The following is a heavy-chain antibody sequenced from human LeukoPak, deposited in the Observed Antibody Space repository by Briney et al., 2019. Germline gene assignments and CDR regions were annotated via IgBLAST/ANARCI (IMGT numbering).Heavy chain of an antibody. CDR2: INPNSGGT. CDR3: ARGDCSSTSCYTDYYYYYYMDV. Sequence: ASVKVSCKASGYTFTGYYMHWVRQAPGQGLEWMGWINPNSGGTNYAQKFQGRVTMTRDTSISTAYMELSRLRSDDTAVYYCARGDCSSTSCYTDYYYYYYMDVWGKGTTVTVSS. J-gene: IGHJ6*03. D-gene: IGHD2-2*02. V-gene: IGHV1-2*02. CDR1: GYTFTGYY.